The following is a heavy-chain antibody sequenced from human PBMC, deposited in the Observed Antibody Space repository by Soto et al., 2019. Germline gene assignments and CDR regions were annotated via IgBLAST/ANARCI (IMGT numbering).Heavy chain of an antibody. V-gene: IGHV3-11*06. J-gene: IGHJ6*02. D-gene: IGHD3-22*01. CDR3: ARVASSGYYYYYYYGMDV. CDR1: GFTFSDYY. CDR2: ISSSSSYT. Sequence: GGSLRLSCAASGFTFSDYYMSWIRQAPGKGLEWVSYISSSSSYTNYADSVKGRFTISRDNAKNSLYLQMNSLRAEDTAVYYCARVASSGYYYYYYYGMDVWGQGTTVTVSS.